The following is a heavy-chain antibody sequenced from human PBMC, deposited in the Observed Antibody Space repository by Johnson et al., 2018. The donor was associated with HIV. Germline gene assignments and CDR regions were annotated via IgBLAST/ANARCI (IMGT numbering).Heavy chain of an antibody. CDR2: IYSGVST. J-gene: IGHJ3*02. D-gene: IGHD4-17*01. Sequence: EVQLVESGGGLVQPGGSLRLSCAASEFTFSGSAMSWVRQAPGKGLAWVSVIYSGVSTYYADSVKGRFTISRDNSKNTLYLQMNSLRAEETAVYYCARDGGNDDGDYVGGGALDIWGQGTMVTVSS. CDR3: ARDGGNDDGDYVGGGALDI. V-gene: IGHV3-66*02. CDR1: EFTFSGSA.